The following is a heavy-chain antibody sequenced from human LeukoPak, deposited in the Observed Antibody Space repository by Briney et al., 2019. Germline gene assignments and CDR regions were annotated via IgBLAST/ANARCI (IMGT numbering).Heavy chain of an antibody. CDR2: ISWKSGSI. Sequence: GGSLRLSCAASGSTLDDYAMHGVRHAPGEGLERGSGISWKSGSIVYADSVKGRFTNSRDNPKNSLYLQMNSLRAEDTALYYCAKDPTIFGVVIETNWGQGTLVTVSS. V-gene: IGHV3-9*01. CDR3: AKDPTIFGVVIETN. CDR1: GSTLDDYA. D-gene: IGHD3-3*01. J-gene: IGHJ4*02.